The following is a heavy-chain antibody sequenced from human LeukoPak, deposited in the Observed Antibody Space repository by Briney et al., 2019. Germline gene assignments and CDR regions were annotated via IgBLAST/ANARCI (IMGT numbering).Heavy chain of an antibody. J-gene: IGHJ4*02. D-gene: IGHD3-22*01. CDR2: INHSGST. Sequence: ASETLSLTCAVYGGSFSGYYWSWIRQPPGKGLEWIGEINHSGSTNYNPSLKSRVTISVDTSKNQFSLKLSSVTAADTAVYYCARVESGYFVDYWGQGTLVTVSS. CDR1: GGSFSGYY. CDR3: ARVESGYFVDY. V-gene: IGHV4-34*09.